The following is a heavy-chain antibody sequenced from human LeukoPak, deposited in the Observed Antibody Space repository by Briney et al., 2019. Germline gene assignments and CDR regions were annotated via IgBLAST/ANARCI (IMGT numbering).Heavy chain of an antibody. J-gene: IGHJ4*02. CDR1: GYTFTGYY. V-gene: IGHV1-2*02. Sequence: ASVKVSFTASGYTFTGYYMHWVRQAPGQGLERMGWINPNSGGTNYAQKFQGRVTMTSDTSISTAYMELSRLRSDDTAVYYCARVATTANYYFDYWGQGTLVTVSS. CDR2: INPNSGGT. CDR3: ARVATTANYYFDY. D-gene: IGHD5-12*01.